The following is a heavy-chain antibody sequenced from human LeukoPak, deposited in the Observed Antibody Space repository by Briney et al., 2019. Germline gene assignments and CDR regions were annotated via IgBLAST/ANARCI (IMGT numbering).Heavy chain of an antibody. J-gene: IGHJ6*02. CDR2: ISSSGSTI. CDR1: GFTFSDYY. Sequence: PGGSLRLSCAASGFTFSDYYMSWIRQAPGKGLEWVSYISSSGSTIYYADSVKGRFTISRDNAKNSRYLQMNSLRAEDTAVYYCARWLQPYYYYGMDVWGQGTTVTVSS. CDR3: ARWLQPYYYYGMDV. V-gene: IGHV3-11*01. D-gene: IGHD2-2*01.